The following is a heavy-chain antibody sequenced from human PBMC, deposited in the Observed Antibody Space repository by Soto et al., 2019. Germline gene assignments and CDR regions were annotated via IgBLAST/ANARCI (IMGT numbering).Heavy chain of an antibody. V-gene: IGHV5-10-1*01. CDR3: ARPNSSAYYYAIYAFDY. D-gene: IGHD3-22*01. J-gene: IGHJ4*02. CDR2: IDPSDSYT. Sequence: PGESLKISCKGSGYSFTSYWISWVRQMPGKGLEWMGRIDPSDSYTNYSPSFQGHVTISADKSISTAYLQWSSLKASDTAMYYCARPNSSAYYYAIYAFDYWGQGTLVTVYS. CDR1: GYSFTSYW.